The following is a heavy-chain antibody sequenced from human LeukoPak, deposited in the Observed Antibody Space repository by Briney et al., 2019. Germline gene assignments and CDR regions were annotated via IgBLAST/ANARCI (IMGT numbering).Heavy chain of an antibody. J-gene: IGHJ4*02. CDR1: GYTFTSYY. Sequence: ASVKVSCKASGYTFTSYYMHWVRQAPGQGLEWMGIINPSGGSTNYAQKLQGRVTMTTDTSTSTAYMELRSLRSDDTAVYYCARFAAGPDFDYWGQGTLVTVSS. CDR3: ARFAAGPDFDY. D-gene: IGHD6-13*01. CDR2: INPSGGST. V-gene: IGHV1-46*01.